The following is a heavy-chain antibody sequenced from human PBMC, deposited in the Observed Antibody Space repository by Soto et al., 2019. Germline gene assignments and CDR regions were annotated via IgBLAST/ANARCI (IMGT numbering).Heavy chain of an antibody. CDR3: ARLRLTGYFDY. J-gene: IGHJ4*02. CDR1: GFTFSDHY. V-gene: IGHV3-11*03. Sequence: GGSLRLSCVASGFTFSDHYMTWIRRAPGKGLEWLSYISTSSSYTNYADSVKGRFTISRDNAMNSLYLQMNSLRAEDTAVYYCARLRLTGYFDYWGQGTLVTVSS. CDR2: ISTSSSYT.